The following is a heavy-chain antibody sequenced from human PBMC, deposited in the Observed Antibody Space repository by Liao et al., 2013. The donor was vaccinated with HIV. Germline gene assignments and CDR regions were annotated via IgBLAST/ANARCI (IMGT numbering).Heavy chain of an antibody. CDR2: IYHSGNS. Sequence: QLQLQESGSRLVKPSQTLSLTCSVSGDSISSSGYSWSWIRQPPGKGLEWIGYIYHSGNSYYNPSLKSRVTISVDGSKNHFSLRLSSVTAADTATYYCARGPLRLFWYPGGPYYLYYWADGTVGHRLL. CDR1: GDSISSSGYS. CDR3: ARGPLRLFWYPGGPYYLYY. J-gene: IGHJ4*01. V-gene: IGHV4-30-2*01. D-gene: IGHD3-3*01.